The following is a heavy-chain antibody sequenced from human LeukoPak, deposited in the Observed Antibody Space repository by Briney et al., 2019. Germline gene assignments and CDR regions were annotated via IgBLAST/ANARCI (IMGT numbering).Heavy chain of an antibody. CDR2: ISSSSSYI. V-gene: IGHV3-21*01. J-gene: IGHJ4*02. CDR3: ASNDYGDYVFDY. Sequence: GGSLRLSCVVSGFTFRSYAMSWVRQAPGKGLEWVSSISSSSSYIYYADSVKGRFTISRDNAKNSLYLQMNSLRAEDTAVYYCASNDYGDYVFDYWGQGTLVTVSS. CDR1: GFTFRSYA. D-gene: IGHD4-17*01.